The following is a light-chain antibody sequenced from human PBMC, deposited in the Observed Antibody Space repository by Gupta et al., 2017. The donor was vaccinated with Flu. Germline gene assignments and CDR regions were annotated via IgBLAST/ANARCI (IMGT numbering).Light chain of an antibody. CDR2: DAS. CDR3: QQYDSLPSLT. V-gene: IGKV1-33*01. J-gene: IGKJ4*01. Sequence: DRVTITCQESQDIANYLNWYQQKPGKAPKVLIYDASNLETGVPSRFSGSGSGTRFIVSIRSLQPEDVATYYCQQYDSLPSLTFGGGTKVEIK. CDR1: QDIANY.